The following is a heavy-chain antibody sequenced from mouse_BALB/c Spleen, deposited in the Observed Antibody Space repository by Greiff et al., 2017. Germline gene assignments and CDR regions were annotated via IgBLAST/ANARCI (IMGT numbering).Heavy chain of an antibody. CDR2: IYPGNSDT. Sequence: VHVKQSGTVLARPGASVKMSCKASGYTFTSYWMHWVKQRPGQGLEWIGAIYPGNSDTSYNQKFKGKAKLTAVTSTSTAYMELSSLTNEDSAVYYCTRGVTGTRVFAYWGQGTLVTVSA. V-gene: IGHV1-5*01. D-gene: IGHD4-1*01. J-gene: IGHJ3*01. CDR1: GYTFTSYW. CDR3: TRGVTGTRVFAY.